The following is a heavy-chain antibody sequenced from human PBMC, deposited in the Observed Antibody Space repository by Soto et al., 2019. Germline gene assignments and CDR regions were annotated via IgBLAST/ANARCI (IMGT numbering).Heavy chain of an antibody. CDR3: ARIGYGDYVHWNFDL. Sequence: QVTLKESGPVLVKPTETLPLTCTVSGFSLTNARMGVSWIRQPPGKALEWLTHIFSNDEKSYSTSLKNRLTISKDTSKSQVVLIMTNMDPVDTATYSCARIGYGDYVHWNFDLWGRGTLVAVSS. V-gene: IGHV2-26*01. CDR1: GFSLTNARMG. D-gene: IGHD4-17*01. CDR2: IFSNDEK. J-gene: IGHJ2*01.